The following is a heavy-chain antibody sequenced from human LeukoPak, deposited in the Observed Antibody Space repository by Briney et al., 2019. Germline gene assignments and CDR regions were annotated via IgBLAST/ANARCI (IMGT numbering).Heavy chain of an antibody. CDR2: IYYSGST. J-gene: IGHJ4*02. D-gene: IGHD5-12*01. CDR1: GGSISSSSYY. Sequence: SETLSLTCTVSGGSISSSSYYWGWIRQPPGKGLEWTGSIYYSGSTYYNPSLKSRVTISVDTSKNQFSLKLSSVTAADTAVYYCARVGYSGYDDRGSFDYWGQGTLVTVSS. CDR3: ARVGYSGYDDRGSFDY. V-gene: IGHV4-39*07.